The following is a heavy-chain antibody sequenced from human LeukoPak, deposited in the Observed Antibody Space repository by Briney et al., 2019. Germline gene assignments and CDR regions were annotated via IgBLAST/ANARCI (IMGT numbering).Heavy chain of an antibody. J-gene: IGHJ4*02. CDR2: FDPEDGET. D-gene: IGHD1-26*01. Sequence: ASVNVSCKVSGYTLTELSMHWVRQAPGKGLEWVGGFDPEDGETIYAQKFQGRVTMTEDTSTDTAYMELSSLRSEDTAVYYCATALSSGSYFDYFDYWGQGTLVTVSS. CDR1: GYTLTELS. V-gene: IGHV1-24*01. CDR3: ATALSSGSYFDYFDY.